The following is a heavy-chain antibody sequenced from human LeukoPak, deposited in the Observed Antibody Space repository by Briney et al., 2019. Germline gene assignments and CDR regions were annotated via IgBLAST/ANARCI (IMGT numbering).Heavy chain of an antibody. CDR2: INPNTGGT. V-gene: IGHV1-2*06. CDR3: ARRMATFGGVDTLDY. J-gene: IGHJ4*02. Sequence: ASVKVSCKASGYTFTDYYIHWVRQAPGQGLEWMGRINPNTGGTNYAQKFQGRVAMTRDTSISTAYMELSRLRSDDMAVYYCARRMATFGGVDTLDYWGQGTLVTVSS. D-gene: IGHD3-16*01. CDR1: GYTFTDYY.